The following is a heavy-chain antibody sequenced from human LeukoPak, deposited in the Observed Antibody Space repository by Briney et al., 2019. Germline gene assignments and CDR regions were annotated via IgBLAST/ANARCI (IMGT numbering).Heavy chain of an antibody. D-gene: IGHD3-3*01. CDR2: ISYDGSNK. Sequence: GGSLRLSCAASGFTFSSYAMHWVRQAPGKGLEWVAVISYDGSNKYYADSVKGRFTISRDNSKNTLYLQMNSLRAEDTAVHYCARGYDFWVHDYWGQGTLVTVSS. V-gene: IGHV3-30-3*01. CDR3: ARGYDFWVHDY. CDR1: GFTFSSYA. J-gene: IGHJ4*02.